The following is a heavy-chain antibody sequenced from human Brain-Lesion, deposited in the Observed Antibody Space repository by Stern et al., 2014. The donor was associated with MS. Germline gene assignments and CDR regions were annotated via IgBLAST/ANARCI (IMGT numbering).Heavy chain of an antibody. CDR2: INQEGSDK. J-gene: IGHJ5*02. Sequence: EEQLLESGGDLVQPGGSLRLSCVASGFTFSDYWLTWVRQAPGKGLQWVANINQEGSDKNYVDSVKGRFTISRDNAKNSLYLQMNSLRVDDTAVYYCARIDRGNYDFWSGYYDYWFDPWGQGTLVTVSS. V-gene: IGHV3-7*01. D-gene: IGHD3-3*01. CDR3: ARIDRGNYDFWSGYYDYWFDP. CDR1: GFTFSDYW.